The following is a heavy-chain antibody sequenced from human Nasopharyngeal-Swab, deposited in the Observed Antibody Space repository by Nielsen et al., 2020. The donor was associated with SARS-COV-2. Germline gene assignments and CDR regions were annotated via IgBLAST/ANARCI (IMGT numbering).Heavy chain of an antibody. D-gene: IGHD6-13*01. CDR2: INPNSGGT. Sequence: ASVKVSCKASGYTFTGYYMHWVRQAPGQGLEWMGWINPNSGGTNYAQKFQGRVTMTRDTSISTAYMELSRLRSDDTAVYYRARDGAIAAAGDVNYYYYYGMDVWGQGTTVTVSS. CDR1: GYTFTGYY. CDR3: ARDGAIAAAGDVNYYYYYGMDV. J-gene: IGHJ6*02. V-gene: IGHV1-2*02.